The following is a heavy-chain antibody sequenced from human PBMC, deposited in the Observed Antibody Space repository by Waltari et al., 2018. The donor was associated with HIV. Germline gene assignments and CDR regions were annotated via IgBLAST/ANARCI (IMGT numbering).Heavy chain of an antibody. Sequence: QLQLQESGPGLVQPSETLSLTRPLSGGSIRSSTSYWGWNRHHPGKGLGWIGSITYRGNPYYNRSLKSRVTISVDTSKNQFSLKLSSVTAADTAVYYCARPYYYGSGSYQDYYYYGMDVWGQGTTVTVSS. CDR2: ITYRGNP. D-gene: IGHD3-10*01. CDR1: GGSIRSSTSY. J-gene: IGHJ6*02. CDR3: ARPYYYGSGSYQDYYYYGMDV. V-gene: IGHV4-39*01.